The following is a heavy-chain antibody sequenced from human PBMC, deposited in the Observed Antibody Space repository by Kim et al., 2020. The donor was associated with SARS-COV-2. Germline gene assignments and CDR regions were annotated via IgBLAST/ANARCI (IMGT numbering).Heavy chain of an antibody. D-gene: IGHD3-10*01. CDR3: ASEAVFLWPDAFDF. Sequence: SETLSLTCAVYGGSFSGYYWSWIRQPPGKGLEWIGEINHSGSTNYNPSLKSRVTISVDTSKNQFSLKLSSVTAADKAAYYCASEAVFLWPDAFDFWGQGT. CDR1: GGSFSGYY. J-gene: IGHJ3*01. CDR2: INHSGST. V-gene: IGHV4-34*01.